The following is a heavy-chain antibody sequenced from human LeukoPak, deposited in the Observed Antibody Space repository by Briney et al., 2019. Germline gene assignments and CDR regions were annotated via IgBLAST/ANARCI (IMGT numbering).Heavy chain of an antibody. V-gene: IGHV4-59*12. D-gene: IGHD6-6*01. CDR3: ASSSKVVRPDSWDY. Sequence: SSETLSLTCTVSGGSISSYCWSWIRQPPGKGLEWIGYIFYSGSTNYNPSLKSRVTMTIDTSKKEVSLKLTSVTAADTSIYFCASSSKVVRPDSWDYWGQGTLVTVSS. CDR2: IFYSGST. J-gene: IGHJ4*02. CDR1: GGSISSYC.